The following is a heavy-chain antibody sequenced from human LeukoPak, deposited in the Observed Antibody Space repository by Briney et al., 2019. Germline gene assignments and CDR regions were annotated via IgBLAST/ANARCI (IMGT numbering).Heavy chain of an antibody. CDR1: GYTFTSYD. CDR3: ARGPRAFYSSGWHTKKYYFDY. CDR2: MNPNSGNT. Sequence: GASVKVSCKASGYTFTSYDINWVRQATGQGLEWMGWMNPNSGNTGYAQKFQGRVTMTRNTSISTAYMELSSLRSEDTAVYYCARGPRAFYSSGWHTKKYYFDYWGQGTLVTVSS. J-gene: IGHJ4*02. D-gene: IGHD6-19*01. V-gene: IGHV1-8*01.